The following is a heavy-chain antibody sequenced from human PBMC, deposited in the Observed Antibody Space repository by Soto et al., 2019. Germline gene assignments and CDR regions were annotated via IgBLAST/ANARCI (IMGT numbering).Heavy chain of an antibody. CDR1: GGTFSSYT. Sequence: QVQLVQSGAEVKKPGSSVKVSCKASGGTFSSYTISWVRQAPGQGLEWMGRIIPILGIANYAQKFQGRVTITADNSTSTAYMELCSLRSEDTAVYYCARDYCGGDCYGGDAFDIWCHGTMVTVSS. CDR3: ARDYCGGDCYGGDAFDI. J-gene: IGHJ3*02. D-gene: IGHD2-21*02. CDR2: IIPILGIA. V-gene: IGHV1-69*08.